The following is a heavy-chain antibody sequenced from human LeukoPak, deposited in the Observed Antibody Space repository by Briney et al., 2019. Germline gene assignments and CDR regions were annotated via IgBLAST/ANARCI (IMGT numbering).Heavy chain of an antibody. CDR2: IYYSGST. V-gene: IGHV4-59*08. J-gene: IGHJ4*02. Sequence: PSETLSLTCTVSRGSISSYYWSWIRQPPGKGLEWSGYIYYSGSTNYNPSLKSRVTISVDTSKNQFSLKLSSVTAADTAVYYCARQVNTYYGSGSFDYWGQGTLVTVSS. CDR1: RGSISSYY. CDR3: ARQVNTYYGSGSFDY. D-gene: IGHD3-10*01.